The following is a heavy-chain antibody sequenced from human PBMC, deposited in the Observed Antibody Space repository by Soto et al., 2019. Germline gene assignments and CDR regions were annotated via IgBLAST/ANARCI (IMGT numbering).Heavy chain of an antibody. CDR2: ISPKSGGT. CDR3: AREVGATRDAFDI. CDR1: GYTFINYY. Sequence: ASVKVSCKASGYTFINYYMHWVRQAPGQGFEWMGRISPKSGGTNYAQKFQGRVTMTRDTSISTAYMELSRLRSDDTAVYYCAREVGATRDAFDIWGQGTMVTVSS. J-gene: IGHJ3*02. D-gene: IGHD1-26*01. V-gene: IGHV1-2*02.